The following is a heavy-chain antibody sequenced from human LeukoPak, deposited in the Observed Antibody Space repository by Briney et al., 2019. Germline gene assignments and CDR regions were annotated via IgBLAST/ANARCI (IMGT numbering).Heavy chain of an antibody. Sequence: PGGSLRLPCAASGFTFCSFSMMWVRPAPGKGLEGVSSISSSSSYIYYAHSVKGRFTISRDNAKNSLYLQMNSLRAEDTGVYYCARGVVVVPAAIWLFDPWGQGTLVTVSS. V-gene: IGHV3-21*01. CDR3: ARGVVVVPAAIWLFDP. CDR1: GFTFCSFS. D-gene: IGHD2-2*01. CDR2: ISSSSSYI. J-gene: IGHJ5*02.